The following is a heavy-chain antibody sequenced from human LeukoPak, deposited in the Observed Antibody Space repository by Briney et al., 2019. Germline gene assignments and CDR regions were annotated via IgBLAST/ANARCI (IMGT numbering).Heavy chain of an antibody. V-gene: IGHV3-30*04. J-gene: IGHJ4*02. CDR2: ISYDGSNK. CDR1: GFPFSSYP. Sequence: GGPLRLPCAASGFPFSSYPMPWVRQAPGKGLEGGAVISYDGSNKYYADSVKGRFTISRDNSKNTLYLQKNSLRAEDTAVYYCARASRFGERLGNYWGQGTLVTVSS. CDR3: ARASRFGERLGNY. D-gene: IGHD3-10*01.